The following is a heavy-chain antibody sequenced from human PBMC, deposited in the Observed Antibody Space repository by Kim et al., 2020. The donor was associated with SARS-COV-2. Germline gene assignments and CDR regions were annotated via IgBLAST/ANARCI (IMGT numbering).Heavy chain of an antibody. J-gene: IGHJ5*02. CDR1: GGSISSYY. CDR2: IYYSGST. Sequence: SETLSLTCTVSGGSISSYYWSWIRQPPGKGLEWIGYIYYSGSTNYNPSLKSRVTISVDTSKNQFSLKLSSVTAADTAVYYCARLFRKPDIVVVPAAIGWFDPWGQGTLVTVSS. D-gene: IGHD2-2*01. CDR3: ARLFRKPDIVVVPAAIGWFDP. V-gene: IGHV4-59*01.